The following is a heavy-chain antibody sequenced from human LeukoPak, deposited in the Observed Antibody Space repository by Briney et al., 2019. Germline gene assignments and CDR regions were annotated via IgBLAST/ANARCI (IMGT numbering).Heavy chain of an antibody. Sequence: AGGSLRLSCVTSGFTFERYVMHWMRLAPGKGLECVSSIHPNNGGVGYAASVKGRFAISRDNARNSLYLEMTSLRPEDTAVYYCVKDAPNGSVDFWGRGTLVTVSP. D-gene: IGHD2-8*01. CDR3: VKDAPNGSVDF. CDR2: IHPNNGGV. V-gene: IGHV3-9*01. CDR1: GFTFERYV. J-gene: IGHJ4*02.